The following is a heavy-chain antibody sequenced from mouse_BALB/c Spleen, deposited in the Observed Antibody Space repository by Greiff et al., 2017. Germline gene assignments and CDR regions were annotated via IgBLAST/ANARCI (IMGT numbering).Heavy chain of an antibody. D-gene: IGHD2-1*01. CDR3: ARVGNYPFDY. Sequence: EVKLMESGGGLVKPGGSLKLSCAASGFTFSSYAMSWVRQSPEKRLEWVAEISSGGSYTYYPDTVTGRFTISRDNAKNTLYLEMSSLRSEDTAMYYCARVGNYPFDYWGQGTTLTVSS. CDR2: ISSGGSYT. V-gene: IGHV5-9-4*01. J-gene: IGHJ2*01. CDR1: GFTFSSYA.